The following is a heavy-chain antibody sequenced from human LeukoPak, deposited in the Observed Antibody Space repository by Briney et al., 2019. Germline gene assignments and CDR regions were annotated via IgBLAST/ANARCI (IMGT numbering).Heavy chain of an antibody. CDR3: ASSTTSWYNWNDP. J-gene: IGHJ5*02. Sequence: PSQTLSLTCTVSGGSISSGSYYWSWIRQPAGKGLEWIGRVYFSGTTSYNPSLKSRVTMSVDTSKNQFSLKLISVTAADTAVYYCASSTTSWYNWNDPWGPGTLVTVSS. D-gene: IGHD2-2*01. CDR1: GGSISSGSYY. CDR2: VYFSGTT. V-gene: IGHV4-61*02.